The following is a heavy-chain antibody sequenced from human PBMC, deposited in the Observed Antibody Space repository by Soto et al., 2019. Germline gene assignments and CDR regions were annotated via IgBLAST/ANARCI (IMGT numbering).Heavy chain of an antibody. CDR2: INPSGGST. V-gene: IGHV1-46*01. J-gene: IGHJ4*02. D-gene: IGHD2-2*01. CDR1: GYTFTSYY. Sequence: QVQLVQSGAEVKKPGASVKVSCKASGYTFTSYYMHWVRQAPGQGLEWMGIINPSGGSTSYAQKFQGRVTMTRDTSTSTVYMDLGSLRSEDTAVYYCARDFRDIVVVPAARAPQYYFDYWGQGTLVTVSS. CDR3: ARDFRDIVVVPAARAPQYYFDY.